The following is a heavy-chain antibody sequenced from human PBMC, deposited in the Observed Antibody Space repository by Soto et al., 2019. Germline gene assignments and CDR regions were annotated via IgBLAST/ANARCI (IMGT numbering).Heavy chain of an antibody. CDR2: IWYDGSNK. CDR1: GFTFSSYG. CDR3: ATGGVAVRGASYYYYYYGMDV. D-gene: IGHD3-10*01. Sequence: GGSLNLSCAGSGFTFSSYGMHWVRQAPGKGLEWVAVIWYDGSNKYYADSVKGRFTISRDNSKNTLYLQMNSLRAEDTAVYYCATGGVAVRGASYYYYYYGMDVWGQGTTVT. J-gene: IGHJ6*02. V-gene: IGHV3-33*01.